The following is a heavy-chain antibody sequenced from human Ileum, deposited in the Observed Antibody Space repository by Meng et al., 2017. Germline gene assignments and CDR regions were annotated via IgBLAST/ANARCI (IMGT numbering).Heavy chain of an antibody. CDR1: ALSRTTSGEG. V-gene: IGHV2-5*01. J-gene: IGHJ4*02. CDR3: AHRVHLYTCSWSY. CDR2: IYLNDEK. Sequence: TWKDTSPTSVKPTQTLPLPGTVSALSRTTSGEGVGWIRQPPGKALEWLALIYLNDEKHYSPSLKSRLTITKDTSKNQVVLTMTNMDPVDTATYYCAHRVHLYTCSWSYWGQGTLVTVSS. D-gene: IGHD1-1*01.